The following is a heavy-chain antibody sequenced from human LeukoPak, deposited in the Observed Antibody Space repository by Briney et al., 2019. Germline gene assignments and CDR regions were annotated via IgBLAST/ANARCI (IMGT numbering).Heavy chain of an antibody. V-gene: IGHV4-39*07. D-gene: IGHD5-12*01. CDR3: ARASVDPDYFDY. CDR1: GGSISSSSYY. CDR2: FYYSGST. J-gene: IGHJ4*02. Sequence: SETLSLTCTVSGGSISSSSYYWGWIRQPPGKGLEWIGSFYYSGSTYYNPSLKSRVTISVDTSKNQFSLKLSSVTAADTAVYYCARASVDPDYFDYWGQGTLVTVSS.